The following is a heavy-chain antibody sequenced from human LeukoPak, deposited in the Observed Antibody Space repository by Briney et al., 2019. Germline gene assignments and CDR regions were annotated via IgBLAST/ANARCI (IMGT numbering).Heavy chain of an antibody. Sequence: PGGSLRLSCAASGFTFSSYGMHWVRQAPGKGLDWVAVISYDGSNKYYVDSVKGRFTISRDNSKNMLYLQTNSLRAEDTAVYYCAKNELLWFGEFDAFDNWGQGTMVTVSS. V-gene: IGHV3-30*18. CDR1: GFTFSSYG. J-gene: IGHJ3*02. CDR3: AKNELLWFGEFDAFDN. D-gene: IGHD3-10*01. CDR2: ISYDGSNK.